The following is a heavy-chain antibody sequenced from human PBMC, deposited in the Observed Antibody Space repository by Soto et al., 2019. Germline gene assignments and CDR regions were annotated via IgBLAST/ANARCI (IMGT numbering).Heavy chain of an antibody. V-gene: IGHV1-69*02. J-gene: IGHJ4*02. CDR2: IIPILGIA. CDR1: GGTFSSYT. D-gene: IGHD2-15*01. Sequence: QVQLVQSGAEVKKPGSSVKVSCKASGGTFSSYTISWVRQAPGQGLEWMGRIIPILGIANYAQKFQGRVTITADKSTSTADMELSSLRSEDTAVYYCAGDDCSGGSCYSNYWGQGTLVTVAS. CDR3: AGDDCSGGSCYSNY.